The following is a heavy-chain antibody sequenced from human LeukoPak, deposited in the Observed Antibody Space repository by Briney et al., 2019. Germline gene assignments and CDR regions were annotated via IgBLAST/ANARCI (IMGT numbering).Heavy chain of an antibody. CDR2: ISYDGSNK. D-gene: IGHD2-15*01. CDR3: ARDGRDIVVVVAARDYYGMDV. Sequence: PGGSLRLSCAASGFTFSSYWMSWVRQAPGKGLEWVAVISYDGSNKYYADSVKGRFTISRDNSKNTLYLQMNSLRAEDTAVYYCARDGRDIVVVVAARDYYGMDVWGQGTTVTVSS. J-gene: IGHJ6*02. CDR1: GFTFSSYW. V-gene: IGHV3-30*03.